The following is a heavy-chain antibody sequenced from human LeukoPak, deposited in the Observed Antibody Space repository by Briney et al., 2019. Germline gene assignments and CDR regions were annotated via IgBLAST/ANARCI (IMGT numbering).Heavy chain of an antibody. V-gene: IGHV3-9*01. Sequence: GGSLRLSCAASGFTFDDYAMHWVRHAPGKGLEWVSGISWNSGSIGYADSVKGRFTISRDNAKNTLYLQMNSLRAEDTAVYYCARTSPYYYDSSGYGSFDYWGQGTLVTVSS. D-gene: IGHD3-22*01. CDR2: ISWNSGSI. CDR1: GFTFDDYA. J-gene: IGHJ4*02. CDR3: ARTSPYYYDSSGYGSFDY.